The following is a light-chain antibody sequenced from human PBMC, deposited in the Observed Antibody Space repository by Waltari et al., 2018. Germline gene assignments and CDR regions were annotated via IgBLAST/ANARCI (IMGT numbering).Light chain of an antibody. CDR2: KDY. CDR1: STTITNY. J-gene: IGLJ3*02. CDR3: ATWDDSLNGWV. Sequence: QSVLTQPPSASGAPGQEVSISCSGGSTTITNYVFWYQQFPGTAPKLIVYKDYERPSGVPDRFSASKSGTSPSLAISGLRSDDEADYYCATWDDSLNGWVFGGGTKLTVL. V-gene: IGLV1-47*01.